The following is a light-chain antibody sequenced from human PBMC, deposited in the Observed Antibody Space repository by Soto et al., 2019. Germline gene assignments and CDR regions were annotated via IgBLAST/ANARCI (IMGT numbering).Light chain of an antibody. Sequence: DIQMTQSPSSLSASVGDRVTITCRAIQNISIYLNWYQQKPGKTPKLLIYAASSLKSGVPSRFSGRGAGTDFTLTISSLQPEDFATYYCQQSYSTFTFGPGTKVDIK. CDR1: QNISIY. CDR3: QQSYSTFT. V-gene: IGKV1-39*01. CDR2: AAS. J-gene: IGKJ3*01.